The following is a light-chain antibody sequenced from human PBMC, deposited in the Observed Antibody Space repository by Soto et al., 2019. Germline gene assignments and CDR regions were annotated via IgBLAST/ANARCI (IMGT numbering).Light chain of an antibody. J-gene: IGKJ2*01. CDR3: QQYNNYGVT. V-gene: IGKV1-5*03. Sequence: DIQMTQSHATLSASIGDRVTITCRASQNINTWLAWYQQKPGKAPKLLISKASTLESGFPSRFSGSGSGTELTLTITSLQPDDFATYYCQQYNNYGVTFGQGTKLEMK. CDR2: KAS. CDR1: QNINTW.